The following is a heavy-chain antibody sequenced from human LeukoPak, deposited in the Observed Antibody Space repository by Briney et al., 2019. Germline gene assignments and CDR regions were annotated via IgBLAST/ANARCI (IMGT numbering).Heavy chain of an antibody. CDR3: ARGDPIDGDVDY. J-gene: IGHJ4*02. CDR2: IYHSGST. Sequence: PSETLSLTCTVSGYSISSGYYWGWIRQPPGKGLEWIGSIYHSGSTYYNPSLKSRVTISVDTSKNQFSLKLSSVTAADTAVYYCARGDPIDGDVDYWGQGTLVTVSS. D-gene: IGHD4-17*01. V-gene: IGHV4-38-2*02. CDR1: GYSISSGYY.